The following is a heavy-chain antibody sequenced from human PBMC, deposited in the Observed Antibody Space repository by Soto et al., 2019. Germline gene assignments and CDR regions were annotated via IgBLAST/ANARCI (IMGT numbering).Heavy chain of an antibody. CDR1: GGSIGSGGYY. CDR3: ARRYSSAFXI. D-gene: IGHD6-13*01. CDR2: IYYSGST. V-gene: IGHV4-31*11. Sequence: SETLSLTCAVSGGSIGSGGYYWSWIRQHPGKGLEWIGYIYYSGSTYYNPSLKSRVTISVDTSKNQFSLKLSSVTAADTAVYYCARRYSSAFXIWGQGTMVXVSS. J-gene: IGHJ3*02.